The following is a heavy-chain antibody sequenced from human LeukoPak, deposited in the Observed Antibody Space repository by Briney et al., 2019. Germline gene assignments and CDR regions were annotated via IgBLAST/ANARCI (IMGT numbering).Heavy chain of an antibody. Sequence: SETLSLTCAVYGGSFSGYYWSWIRQPPGKGLEWVGEINHSGSTNYNPSPKSRVTISVDTSKNQFSLKLSSVTAADTAVYYCARGRIVVVPAAMENNWFDPWGQGTLVTVSS. CDR1: GGSFSGYY. V-gene: IGHV4-34*01. CDR2: INHSGST. D-gene: IGHD2-2*01. J-gene: IGHJ5*02. CDR3: ARGRIVVVPAAMENNWFDP.